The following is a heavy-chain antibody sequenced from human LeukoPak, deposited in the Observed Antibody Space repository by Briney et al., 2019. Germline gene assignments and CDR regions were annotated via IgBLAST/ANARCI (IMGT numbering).Heavy chain of an antibody. CDR2: ISSGSSTI. CDR3: ARDAGYGSKSVGY. CDR1: GFSLKTYN. Sequence: PGGSLRLSCAASGFSLKTYNMNWVRQAPGKGLEWLSYISSGSSTIYYADSVKGRFTISRDNAKNSLYLQMNSLRDEDSAVYYCARDAGYGSKSVGYWGQGTLVTVSS. V-gene: IGHV3-48*02. D-gene: IGHD4-23*01. J-gene: IGHJ4*02.